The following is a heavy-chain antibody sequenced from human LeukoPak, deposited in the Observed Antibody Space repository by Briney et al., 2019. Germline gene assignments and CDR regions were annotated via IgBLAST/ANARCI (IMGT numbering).Heavy chain of an antibody. CDR3: ARVGELRFLEWSHDAFDI. D-gene: IGHD3-3*01. J-gene: IGHJ3*02. CDR2: ISSSSSYI. CDR1: GFTFSSYS. V-gene: IGHV3-21*01. Sequence: GGSLRLSCAASGFTFSSYSMNWVRQAPGKGLEWVSSISSSSSYIYYADSVKGRFTISRDNAKNSLYLQMNSLRAEDTAVYYCARVGELRFLEWSHDAFDIWGQGTMVTVSS.